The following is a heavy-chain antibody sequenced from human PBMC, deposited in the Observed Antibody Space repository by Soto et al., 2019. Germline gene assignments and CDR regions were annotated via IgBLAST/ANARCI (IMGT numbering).Heavy chain of an antibody. CDR3: ATDHRLDTGRGGYYYYAMDV. D-gene: IGHD2-2*02. Sequence: SETLSLTCTVSGGSISSGDYYWSWFRQPPGKGLEWIGYIYYTGTTYYNPSLKSRVTISLYMSKNHFSVSLTSVTASDTAVYYCATDHRLDTGRGGYYYYAMDVWGQGTSVTVSS. J-gene: IGHJ6*02. V-gene: IGHV4-30-4*01. CDR2: IYYTGTT. CDR1: GGSISSGDYY.